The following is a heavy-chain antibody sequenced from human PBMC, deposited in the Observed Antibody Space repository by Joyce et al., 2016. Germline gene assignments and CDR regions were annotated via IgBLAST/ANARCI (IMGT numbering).Heavy chain of an antibody. CDR1: GFSFRTFG. D-gene: IGHD3-3*01. CDR3: AKDRITIFGVVPNTPDY. V-gene: IGHV3-30*18. J-gene: IGHJ4*02. Sequence: QVQLVESGGGVVQPGRSLRLSCAASGFSFRTFGMHWVRQAPGKGLEWMAVVSYEGSTKNYADAVKGRFTIFRDNSKNTVCLQMNSLRPDDTAVYYCAKDRITIFGVVPNTPDYWGQGARVIVSS. CDR2: VSYEGSTK.